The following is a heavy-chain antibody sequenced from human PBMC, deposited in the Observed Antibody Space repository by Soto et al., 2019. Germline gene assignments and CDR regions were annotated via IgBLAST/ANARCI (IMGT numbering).Heavy chain of an antibody. CDR1: GYTFTGYY. CDR3: ATEEALDIVLVPAALSPPAGDV. Sequence: QVQLVQSGAEVKKPGASVKVSCKASGYTFTGYYMHWVRQAPGQGLEWMGWINPNSGGTNYAQKFQGRVTMTRDTSISTAYMELSRLRSDDTAVYYCATEEALDIVLVPAALSPPAGDVWGQGTTVTVSS. D-gene: IGHD2-2*03. CDR2: INPNSGGT. J-gene: IGHJ6*02. V-gene: IGHV1-2*02.